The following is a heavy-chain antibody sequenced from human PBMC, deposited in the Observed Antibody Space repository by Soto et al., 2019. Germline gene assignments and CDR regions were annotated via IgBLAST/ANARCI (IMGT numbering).Heavy chain of an antibody. D-gene: IGHD3-16*01. CDR3: ASRGRYYGMDV. CDR2: ISGSGGST. V-gene: IGHV3-23*01. Sequence: GSLRLSCAASGFSFSSYAMTWVRQAPGKGLEWVSGISGSGGSTYYVDSVEGRFTIFRDNSKNTLYLRMNSLRAEDTAAYYCASRGRYYGMDVWGHGTTVTSP. J-gene: IGHJ6*02. CDR1: GFSFSSYA.